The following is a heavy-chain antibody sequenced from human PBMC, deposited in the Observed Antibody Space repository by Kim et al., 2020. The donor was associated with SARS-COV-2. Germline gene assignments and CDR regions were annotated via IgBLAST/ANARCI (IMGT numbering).Heavy chain of an antibody. Sequence: ASVKVSCKVSGYTLTELSMHWVRQAPGKGLEWMGGFDPEDGETIYAQKFQGRVTMTEDTSTDTAYMELSSLRSEDTAVYYCATDRRTGYLTRTYYFDYWGQGTLVTVSS. J-gene: IGHJ4*02. D-gene: IGHD6-13*01. CDR2: FDPEDGET. CDR3: ATDRRTGYLTRTYYFDY. V-gene: IGHV1-24*01. CDR1: GYTLTELS.